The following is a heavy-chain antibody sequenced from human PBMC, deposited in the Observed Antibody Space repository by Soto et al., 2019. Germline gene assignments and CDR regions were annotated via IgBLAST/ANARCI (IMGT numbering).Heavy chain of an antibody. CDR3: AKEGAKRWLQLMYFGY. CDR2: ISSSSSYI. D-gene: IGHD5-12*01. V-gene: IGHV3-21*01. J-gene: IGHJ4*02. CDR1: GFTFSSYS. Sequence: GGSLRLSCGASGFTFSSYSMNWVRQAPGKGLEWVSSISSSSSYIYYADSVKARFTISRDNANNSLYLQMNSLRADDTAVYYCAKEGAKRWLQLMYFGYWGQGTLVTVSS.